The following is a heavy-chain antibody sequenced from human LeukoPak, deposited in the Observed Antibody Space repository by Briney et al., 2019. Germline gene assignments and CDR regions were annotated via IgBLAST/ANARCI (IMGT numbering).Heavy chain of an antibody. Sequence: GGSLRLSCAASGVTFSSYAMSWVRQAPGKGLEWVSAISGSGGSTYYADSVKGRFTISRDNSKNTLYLQMNSLRAEDTAVYYCAKDYGDYGGFDYWGQGTLVTVSS. D-gene: IGHD4-17*01. J-gene: IGHJ4*02. CDR2: ISGSGGST. CDR3: AKDYGDYGGFDY. V-gene: IGHV3-23*01. CDR1: GVTFSSYA.